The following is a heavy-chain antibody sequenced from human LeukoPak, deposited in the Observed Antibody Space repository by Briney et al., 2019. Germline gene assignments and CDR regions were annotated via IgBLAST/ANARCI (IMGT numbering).Heavy chain of an antibody. D-gene: IGHD3-9*01. Sequence: PGGSLTLSCAVSGFTLSSLWMSWVSPAPGKGLEWVANIKQDGSEKCYVDDVKGRHTISRDDAKNTLYVQENSLRAEDTAVYCCARDLLRYFDCWGPGTLGTGSS. CDR2: IKQDGSEK. CDR3: ARDLLRYFDC. CDR1: GFTLSSLW. J-gene: IGHJ4*02. V-gene: IGHV3-7*01.